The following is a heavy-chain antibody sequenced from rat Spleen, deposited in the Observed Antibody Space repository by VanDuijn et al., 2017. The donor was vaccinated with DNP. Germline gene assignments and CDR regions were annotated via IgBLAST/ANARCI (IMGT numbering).Heavy chain of an antibody. CDR3: ARGGLHYFDY. CDR1: GFTFSDYY. J-gene: IGHJ3*01. CDR2: INTNGGSP. Sequence: EVQLVESGGGLVQPGRSLKLSCAASGFTFSDYYMAWVRQAPTKGLEWVASINTNGGSPYYRDSLKGRFTVSRDNTKSTLYLQMDSLKSEDTATYYCARGGLHYFDYWGQGTLVTVSS. D-gene: IGHD1-1*01. V-gene: IGHV5-25*01.